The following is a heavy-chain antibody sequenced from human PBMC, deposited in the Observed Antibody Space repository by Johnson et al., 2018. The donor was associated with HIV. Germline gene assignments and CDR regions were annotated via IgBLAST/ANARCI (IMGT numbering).Heavy chain of an antibody. Sequence: LVESGGGVVQPGRSLRLSCAASGFTFSSYGMHWVRQAPGKGLEWGAVISYDGSNKYYADSVKGRFTNSRDNSKNTLYLQMNSLSAEDTAVYYCAKDGPVLRYFDWSDAFDIWGQGTMVTVSS. CDR2: ISYDGSNK. J-gene: IGHJ3*02. CDR1: GFTFSSYG. CDR3: AKDGPVLRYFDWSDAFDI. D-gene: IGHD3-9*01. V-gene: IGHV3-30*18.